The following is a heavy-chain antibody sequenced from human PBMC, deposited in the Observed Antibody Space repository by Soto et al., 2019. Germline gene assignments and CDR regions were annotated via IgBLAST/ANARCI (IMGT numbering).Heavy chain of an antibody. V-gene: IGHV4-34*01. D-gene: IGHD3-9*01. CDR1: GGSFSGYY. J-gene: IGHJ4*02. CDR2: INHSGST. CDR3: ARRLRYFDWLPFDY. Sequence: SETLSLTCAVYGGSFSGYYWSWIRQPPGKGLEWIGEINHSGSTNYNPSLKSRVTISVDTSKNQFSLKLSSVTAADTAVYYCARRLRYFDWLPFDYWGQGTLVTVSS.